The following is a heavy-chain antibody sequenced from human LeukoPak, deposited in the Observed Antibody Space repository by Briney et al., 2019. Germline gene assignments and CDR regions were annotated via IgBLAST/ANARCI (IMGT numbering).Heavy chain of an antibody. J-gene: IGHJ2*01. V-gene: IGHV3-23*01. Sequence: GGSLRLSCAASGFTFSSYAMSWVRQAPGKGLEWVSAISGSGGSTYYADSVKGRFTISRDNSKNTLYLQVNSLTAEDTAAYFCAKSGTVGATRFDWYFDLWGRGTQVTVSS. D-gene: IGHD1-26*01. CDR3: AKSGTVGATRFDWYFDL. CDR1: GFTFSSYA. CDR2: ISGSGGST.